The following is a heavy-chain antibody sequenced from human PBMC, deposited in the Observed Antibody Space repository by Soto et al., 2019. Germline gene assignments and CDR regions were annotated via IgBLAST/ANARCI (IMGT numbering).Heavy chain of an antibody. CDR3: ARSQGSSTSLEIYYYYYYGMDV. CDR2: IIPIPGTA. V-gene: IGHV1-69*01. CDR1: GGTFSSYA. D-gene: IGHD2-2*01. Sequence: QVQLVQSGAEVKKPGSSVKVSCKASGGTFSSYAISWVRQAPGQGLEWMGGIIPIPGTANYAQKFQGRVTITADESTSTAYMALSSLRSEDTAAYYCARSQGSSTSLEIYYYYYYGMDVWGQGTTVTVSS. J-gene: IGHJ6*02.